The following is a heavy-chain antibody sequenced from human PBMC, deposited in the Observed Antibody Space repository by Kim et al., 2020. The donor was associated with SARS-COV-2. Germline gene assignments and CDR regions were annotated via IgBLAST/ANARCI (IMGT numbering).Heavy chain of an antibody. CDR2: IDPSDSYT. CDR3: ATERGYSYGPFDY. CDR1: GYSFTSYW. Sequence: GESLKISCKGSGYSFTSYWISWVRQMPGKGLAWMGRIDPSDSYTNYSPSFQGHVTISADKSISTAYLQWSSLKASDTAMYYCATERGYSYGPFDYWGQGTLVTVSS. J-gene: IGHJ4*02. D-gene: IGHD5-18*01. V-gene: IGHV5-10-1*01.